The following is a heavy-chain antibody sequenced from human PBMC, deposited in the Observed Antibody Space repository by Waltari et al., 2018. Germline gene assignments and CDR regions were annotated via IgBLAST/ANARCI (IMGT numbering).Heavy chain of an antibody. CDR3: ARGRTPDYYDSSGYYADY. D-gene: IGHD3-22*01. CDR1: GRSISSYY. Sequence: QVQLQESGQGLVKPSETLSLTCTVPGRSISSYYWSWIRPPPGKGLEWIGYIYYSGSTNYNPSLKSRVTISVDTSKNQFSLKLSSVTAADTAVYYCARGRTPDYYDSSGYYADYWGQGTLVTVSS. CDR2: IYYSGST. V-gene: IGHV4-59*01. J-gene: IGHJ4*02.